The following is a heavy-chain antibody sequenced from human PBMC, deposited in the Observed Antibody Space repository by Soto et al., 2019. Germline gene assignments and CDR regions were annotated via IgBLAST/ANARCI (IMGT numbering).Heavy chain of an antibody. CDR3: AREGNLGRWLQPLDF. V-gene: IGHV4-61*01. D-gene: IGHD5-12*01. J-gene: IGHJ4*02. Sequence: SETLSLTCTVSCGSVSSGSYYWSWIRQPPGKGLEWIGYIYYSGSTNYNPSLKSRVTISVDTSKNQFSLKLISVTAADTAKYFCAREGNLGRWLQPLDFWGQGTLVTVPQ. CDR2: IYYSGST. CDR1: CGSVSSGSYY.